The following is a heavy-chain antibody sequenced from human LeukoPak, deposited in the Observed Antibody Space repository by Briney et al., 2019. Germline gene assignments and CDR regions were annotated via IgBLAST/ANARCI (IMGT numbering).Heavy chain of an antibody. CDR3: ARGTWNPALLDS. CDR1: GFNVSNTY. CDR2: IYSGGRT. J-gene: IGHJ4*02. Sequence: GGSLRLSCVVTGFNVSNTYMSWVRPAPGKGLEWVSVIYSGGRTYYADSVKGRFTMSRDNSKNTLYFQMNSLTAEDTAVYFCARGTWNPALLDSWGKGTLVTVSS. V-gene: IGHV3-53*01. D-gene: IGHD1-1*01.